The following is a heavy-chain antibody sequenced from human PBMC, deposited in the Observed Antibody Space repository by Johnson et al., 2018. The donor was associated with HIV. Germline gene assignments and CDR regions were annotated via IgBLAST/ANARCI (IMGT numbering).Heavy chain of an antibody. Sequence: QMLLVESGGGVVQPGRSLRLSCAASGFTFSSYAMHWVRQAPGKGLEWVAVISYDGSNKYYADSVKGRFTISRDNSKNTLYLQMNSLRAEDTAVYYCARDRVPSVRGRAYRGAFDIGGQGTMVTVAS. CDR2: ISYDGSNK. CDR3: ARDRVPSVRGRAYRGAFDI. J-gene: IGHJ3*02. D-gene: IGHD2-2*01. CDR1: GFTFSSYA. V-gene: IGHV3-30*04.